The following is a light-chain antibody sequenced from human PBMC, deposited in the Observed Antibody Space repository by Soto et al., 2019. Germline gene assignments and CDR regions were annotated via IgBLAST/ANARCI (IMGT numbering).Light chain of an antibody. CDR3: QQYNNWPPE. Sequence: EIVLTQSPATLSLSPGERATLSCRASQSVSSYLAWYQQKPGQAPRLLIYDASNRATGIPARFSGSGSGTEFTLTLSSLQSEDFAVYYCQQYNNWPPEFGQGTKVDIK. J-gene: IGKJ1*01. V-gene: IGKV3-11*01. CDR2: DAS. CDR1: QSVSSY.